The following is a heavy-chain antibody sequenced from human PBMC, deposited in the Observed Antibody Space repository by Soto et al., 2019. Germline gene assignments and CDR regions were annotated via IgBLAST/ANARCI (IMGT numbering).Heavy chain of an antibody. CDR1: GYSFTSYW. V-gene: IGHV5-51*01. Sequence: GESLKISCKGSGYSFTSYWIGWVRQMPGKGLEWMGIIYPGDSDTRYSPSFQGQVTISADKSISTAYLQWSSLKASDTAMYYCARHVVSETRVGAYYYYYYMDVWGKGTTVTVSS. CDR2: IYPGDSDT. J-gene: IGHJ6*03. CDR3: ARHVVSETRVGAYYYYYYMDV. D-gene: IGHD2-21*01.